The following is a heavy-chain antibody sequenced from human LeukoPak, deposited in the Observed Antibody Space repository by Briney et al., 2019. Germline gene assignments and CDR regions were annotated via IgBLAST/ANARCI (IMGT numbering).Heavy chain of an antibody. CDR3: ARVYCSSTSCLGGFDP. D-gene: IGHD2-2*01. CDR1: GGSISSGGYS. Sequence: SETLSLTCAVSGGSISSGGYSWSWIRQPPGKGLEWIGYIYHSGSTYYNPSLKSRVTISVDRSKNQFSLKLSSVTAADTAVYYCARVYCSSTSCLGGFDPWGQGTLVIVSS. CDR2: IYHSGST. V-gene: IGHV4-30-2*01. J-gene: IGHJ5*02.